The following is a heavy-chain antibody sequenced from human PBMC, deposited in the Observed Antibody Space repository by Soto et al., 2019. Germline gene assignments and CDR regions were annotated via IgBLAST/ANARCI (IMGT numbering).Heavy chain of an antibody. CDR2: ISYSGST. J-gene: IGHJ5*02. D-gene: IGHD6-6*01. CDR3: AREEAARIERWLDR. V-gene: IGHV4-30-4*01. Sequence: SETLSLTCTVSGGSINTINNYWSWIRQPPGEGLEWIGFISYSGSTYYNPSLMRRLTISLDTSTNRFSLKLTSVTAADTAVYYCAREEAARIERWLDRWGQGTLVIVSS. CDR1: GGSINTINNY.